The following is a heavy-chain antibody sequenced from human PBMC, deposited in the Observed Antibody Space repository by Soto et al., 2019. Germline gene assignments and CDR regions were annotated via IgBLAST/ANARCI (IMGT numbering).Heavy chain of an antibody. J-gene: IGHJ4*02. CDR3: AKSSGGSSRRSNDY. D-gene: IGHD6-25*01. CDR2: ISGSGGST. CDR1: GFTFSSYA. V-gene: IGHV3-23*01. Sequence: EVQLLESGGGLVQPGGSLRLSCAASGFTFSSYAMSWVRQAPGKGLEWVSAISGSGGSTYYADSVKGRFTISRDNSKNTLYLQKNSLRAADTAVYYCAKSSGGSSRRSNDYWGQGTLVTVSS.